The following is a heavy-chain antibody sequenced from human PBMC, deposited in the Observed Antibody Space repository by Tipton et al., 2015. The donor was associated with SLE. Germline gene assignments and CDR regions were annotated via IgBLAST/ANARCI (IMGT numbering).Heavy chain of an antibody. Sequence: TLSLTCTVSGGSISSGSYYWSWIRQPAGKGLEWIGHIYTSGSTNYNPSLKSRVTISVDTSKNQFSLKLSSVTAADTAVYYCARTIVGATHAFDIWGQGTMVTVSS. V-gene: IGHV4-61*09. CDR2: IYTSGST. D-gene: IGHD1-26*01. CDR3: ARTIVGATHAFDI. CDR1: GGSISSGSYY. J-gene: IGHJ3*02.